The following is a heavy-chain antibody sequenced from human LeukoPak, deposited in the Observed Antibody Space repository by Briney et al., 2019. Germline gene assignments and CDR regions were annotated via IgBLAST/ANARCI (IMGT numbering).Heavy chain of an antibody. CDR3: ARDENGYVWGSFRA. CDR1: GGSFSGYY. CDR2: INHSGST. V-gene: IGHV4-34*01. J-gene: IGHJ5*02. Sequence: ETLSLTCAVYGGSFSGYYWSWIRQPPGKGLEWIGEINHSGSTNYNPSLKSRVTISVDTSKNQFSLKLSSVTAADTAVYYCARDENGYVWGSFRAWGQGTLVTVSS. D-gene: IGHD3-16*02.